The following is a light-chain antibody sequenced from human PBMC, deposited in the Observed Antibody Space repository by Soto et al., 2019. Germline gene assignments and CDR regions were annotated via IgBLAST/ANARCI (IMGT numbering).Light chain of an antibody. CDR1: QSISVH. CDR3: PQSYITPYT. V-gene: IGKV1-39*01. CDR2: AAS. J-gene: IGKJ2*01. Sequence: DLQMTQSPSSLSASVRDTVTITCRASQSISVHLNWYQQKPGEVPKLLIYAASNLHSGVPSRFSGSGSETDFALTISSLQPEDFATYYCPQSYITPYTFGQGTRLEIK.